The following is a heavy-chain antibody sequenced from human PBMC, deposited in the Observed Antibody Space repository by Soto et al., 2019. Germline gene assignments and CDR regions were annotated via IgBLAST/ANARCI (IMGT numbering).Heavy chain of an antibody. CDR3: ARELQSSTEGH. J-gene: IGHJ4*02. CDR1: GLIFSGHS. D-gene: IGHD6-6*01. V-gene: IGHV3-21*06. Sequence: PGGSLRLSCVASGLIFSGHSFSRVRQAPGKGLEWVSSISIVPNSMYYADSVKGRFTISRDNAKNTMYLEMDSLRVEDTAVYFCARELQSSTEGHWGKGTLVTVSS. CDR2: ISIVPNSM.